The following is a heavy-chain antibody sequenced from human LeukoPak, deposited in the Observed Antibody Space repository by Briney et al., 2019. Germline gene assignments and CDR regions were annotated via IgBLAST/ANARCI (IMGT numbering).Heavy chain of an antibody. J-gene: IGHJ4*02. CDR2: ISSSSSYI. CDR3: ARVVVDTAMVTYYFDY. CDR1: GFTFSSYS. V-gene: IGHV3-21*01. D-gene: IGHD5-18*01. Sequence: GGSLRLSCAASGFTFSSYSMNWVRQAPGKGLEWVSSISSSSSYIHYADSVKGRFTISRDNAKNSLYLQTNSLRAEDTAVYYCARVVVDTAMVTYYFDYWGQGTLVTVSS.